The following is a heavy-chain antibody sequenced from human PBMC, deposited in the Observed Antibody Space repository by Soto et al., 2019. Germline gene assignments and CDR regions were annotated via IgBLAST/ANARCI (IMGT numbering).Heavy chain of an antibody. V-gene: IGHV3-64*01. CDR2: ISSNGGST. CDR3: AKDRAASSPLYYFDY. D-gene: IGHD2-15*01. Sequence: EVQLVESGGGLVQPGGSLRLSCAASGFTFSSYAMHWVRQAPGKGLEYVSAISSNGGSTYYANSVKGRFTISRDNSKNTLYLQMGSLRAEDTAVYYCAKDRAASSPLYYFDYWGQGTLVTVSS. J-gene: IGHJ4*02. CDR1: GFTFSSYA.